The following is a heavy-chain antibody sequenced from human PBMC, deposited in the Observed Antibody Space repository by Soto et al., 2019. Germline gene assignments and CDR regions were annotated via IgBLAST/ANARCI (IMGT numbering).Heavy chain of an antibody. CDR3: ASGESGIAAAGPGYFQH. J-gene: IGHJ1*01. Sequence: SVKVSCKASGFTFSSSVVQWVRQTRGQRLEWIGWIAVGSGNTKHAENFQERVTITWDLSTSTVYMELSSLRSEDTAVYYCASGESGIAAAGPGYFQHWGQGTLVTVSS. D-gene: IGHD6-13*01. CDR1: GFTFSSSV. CDR2: IAVGSGNT. V-gene: IGHV1-58*01.